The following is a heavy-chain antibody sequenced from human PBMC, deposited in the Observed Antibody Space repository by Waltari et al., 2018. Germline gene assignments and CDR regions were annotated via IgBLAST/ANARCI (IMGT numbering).Heavy chain of an antibody. J-gene: IGHJ3*01. V-gene: IGHV4-4*09. CDR1: GGSLRTYY. CDR3: ARMIEYRNSWDAFDV. D-gene: IGHD6-6*01. Sequence: QVQLQESGPGLVKPSETLSLTCPVSGGSLRTYYWNWIRQTPGKGLEWIGNIYSDGSTDYNPSLQSRITISIDTSKKEFSLKLSSVTAADTATYYCARMIEYRNSWDAFDVWGQGTMVTVSS. CDR2: IYSDGST.